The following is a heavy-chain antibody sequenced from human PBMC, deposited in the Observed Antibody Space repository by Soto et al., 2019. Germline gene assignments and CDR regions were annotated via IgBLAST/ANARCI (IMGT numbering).Heavy chain of an antibody. D-gene: IGHD3-10*01. J-gene: IGHJ6*02. V-gene: IGHV3-64*01. CDR2: ISNNGGST. CDR1: GFTFSRYA. Sequence: SLRLSCAASGFTFSRYAMHWVRQAPGKGLEYVSAISNNGGSTYYANSVKGRFTISRDNSKNTLYLQMGSLRAEDMAVYYCARDWRPDSGTLYGVDVWGQGTTVTVSS. CDR3: ARDWRPDSGTLYGVDV.